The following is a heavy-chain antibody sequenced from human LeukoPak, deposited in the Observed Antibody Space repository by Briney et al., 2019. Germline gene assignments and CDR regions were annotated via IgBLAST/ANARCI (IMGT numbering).Heavy chain of an antibody. V-gene: IGHV3-23*01. CDR3: ARATGTLGA. J-gene: IGHJ5*02. CDR1: EFTFSNYA. CDR2: ISNSDGNT. D-gene: IGHD1-1*01. Sequence: LAGGSLRLSCAASEFTFSNYAMSWVRQAPGKGLEWVSTISNSDGNTYYADSVKGRFTISRDNSKNTLYLQMNSLTAEDTAVYYCARATGTLGAWGQGTLVTVSS.